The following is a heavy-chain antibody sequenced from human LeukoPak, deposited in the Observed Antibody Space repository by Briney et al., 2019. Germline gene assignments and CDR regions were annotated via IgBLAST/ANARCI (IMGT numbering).Heavy chain of an antibody. D-gene: IGHD3-16*02. CDR3: ARSHDHLWGNYPDY. CDR2: IHHDGRI. Sequence: SGTLSLTCAVSGVSISSSNWWNWVRQPPGKGLEWIGEIHHDGRINYNPSLKSRVTLSVDKSKNQFSLRLNSVTAADTAMYYCARSHDHLWGNYPDYWGQGTLVTVSS. J-gene: IGHJ4*02. V-gene: IGHV4-4*02. CDR1: GVSISSSNW.